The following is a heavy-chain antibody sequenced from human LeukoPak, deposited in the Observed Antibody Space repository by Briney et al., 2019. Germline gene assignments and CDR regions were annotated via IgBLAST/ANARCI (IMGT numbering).Heavy chain of an antibody. CDR1: GFTFSDYY. CDR3: ARDRGIAVAAVLVYFDY. J-gene: IGHJ4*02. CDR2: IKQDGSEK. Sequence: GGSLRLSCAASGFTFSDYYMSWSRQAPGKGLEWVANIKQDGSEKYYVDSVKGRFTISRDNAKNSLYLQMNSLRAEDTAVYYCARDRGIAVAAVLVYFDYWGQGTLVTVSS. D-gene: IGHD6-19*01. V-gene: IGHV3-7*03.